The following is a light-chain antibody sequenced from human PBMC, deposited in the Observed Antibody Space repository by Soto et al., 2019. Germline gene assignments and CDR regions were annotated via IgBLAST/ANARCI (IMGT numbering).Light chain of an antibody. CDR2: AAS. CDR1: QGIGND. Sequence: AIQMTQSPSSLSASVGDRVTITCRASQGIGNDLGWYQQKPGKAPKLLISAASSLQGGVSSRFSGSGSGTHFTLTISSLQPEDFATYYCLQDYNYPLTFGGGTKVEIK. V-gene: IGKV1-6*01. CDR3: LQDYNYPLT. J-gene: IGKJ4*01.